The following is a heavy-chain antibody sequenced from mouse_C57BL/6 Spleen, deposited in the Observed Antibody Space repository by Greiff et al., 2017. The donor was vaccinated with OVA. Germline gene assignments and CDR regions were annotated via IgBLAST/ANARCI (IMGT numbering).Heavy chain of an antibody. D-gene: IGHD2-2*01. CDR3: ARGTYGYDGRGFAY. CDR1: GYTFTSYW. CDR2: IDPSDSYT. Sequence: VQLQESGAELVKPGASVKLSCKASGYTFTSYWMQWVKQRPGQGLEWIGEIDPSDSYTNYNQKFKGKATLTVDTSSSTAYMQLSSLTSEDSAVYYCARGTYGYDGRGFAYWGQGTLVTVSA. V-gene: IGHV1-50*01. J-gene: IGHJ3*01.